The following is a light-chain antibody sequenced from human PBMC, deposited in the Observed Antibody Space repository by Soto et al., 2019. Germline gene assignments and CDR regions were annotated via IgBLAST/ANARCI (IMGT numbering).Light chain of an antibody. CDR3: QQYGSSPPWT. CDR2: GAS. V-gene: IGKV3-20*01. Sequence: EIVLTQSPGTLSLSPGERATLSCRASESVSSSYLAWYQQKPGQAPRLLIFGASSRATGTPDRFSGSGSGTDFTLTISRPEPEDFAVYYCQQYGSSPPWTFGQGTEVEIK. J-gene: IGKJ1*01. CDR1: ESVSSSY.